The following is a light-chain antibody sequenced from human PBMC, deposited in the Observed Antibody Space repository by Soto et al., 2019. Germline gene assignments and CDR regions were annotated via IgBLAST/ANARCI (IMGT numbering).Light chain of an antibody. Sequence: ALTQPASVSGSPGQSITISCTGTIIDVCCYNYVSFYQQHPGKAPKLMIYDFSNRPSGVSNRFSCSNSGNTSSLTISGLQAEDEADYYCSSYTSSSTYVFGTGTKVTVL. CDR3: SSYTSSSTYV. J-gene: IGLJ1*01. V-gene: IGLV2-14*01. CDR1: IIDVCCYNY. CDR2: DFS.